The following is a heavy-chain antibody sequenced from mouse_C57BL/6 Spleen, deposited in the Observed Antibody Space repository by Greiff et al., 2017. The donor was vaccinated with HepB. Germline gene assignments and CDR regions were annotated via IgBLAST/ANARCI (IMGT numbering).Heavy chain of an antibody. D-gene: IGHD2-2*01. V-gene: IGHV1-39*01. CDR1: GYSFTDYN. J-gene: IGHJ4*01. CDR2: INPNDGTT. Sequence: VQLQQSGPELVKPGASVKISCKASGYSFTDYNMNWVKQSNGKSLEWIGVINPNDGTTSYNQKFKGKATLTGDQSSSTAYMQLNSLTSEDSAVYNRAVGGGLRRDMDDWGQGTSVTVSS. CDR3: AVGGGLRRDMDD.